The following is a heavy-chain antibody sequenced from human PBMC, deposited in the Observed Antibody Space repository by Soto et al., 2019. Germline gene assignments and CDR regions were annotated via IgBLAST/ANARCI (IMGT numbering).Heavy chain of an antibody. D-gene: IGHD3-16*01. CDR1: GATFSSYT. J-gene: IGHJ2*01. Sequence: QVQLVQSGAEVRKPGSSVKVSCKASGATFSSYTITWVRQAPGQGLEWVGRIIPILDIANYALKFQGRVTITADKSTSTAYMELSSLRSEDTAVYSCARGGPSWYFDLWGRGTLVTVSS. CDR2: IIPILDIA. CDR3: ARGGPSWYFDL. V-gene: IGHV1-69*02.